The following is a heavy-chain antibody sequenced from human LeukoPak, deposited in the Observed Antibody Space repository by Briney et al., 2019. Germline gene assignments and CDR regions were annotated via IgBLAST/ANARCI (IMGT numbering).Heavy chain of an antibody. CDR1: GFTFSSYW. D-gene: IGHD2-2*01. CDR3: AKRVVPAATLLNYYYYYMDV. V-gene: IGHV3-7*03. J-gene: IGHJ6*03. CDR2: IKQDGSEK. Sequence: GGSLRLSCAASGFTFSSYWMSWVRQAPGKGLEWVANIKQDGSEKYYVDSVKGRFTISRDNAKNSLYLPMNSLRAEDTAVYYCAKRVVPAATLLNYYYYYMDVWGKGTTVTVSS.